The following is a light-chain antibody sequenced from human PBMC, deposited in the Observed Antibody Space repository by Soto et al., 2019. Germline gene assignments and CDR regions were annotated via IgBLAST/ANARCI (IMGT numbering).Light chain of an antibody. Sequence: EVVLTQSPGTLSLSPGERVTLSCRASQSIINNYLAWYQQRPGQAPRLFIYGSSDRATGIPDRFSGSGSGTHFTLTISRLEPEDCAVYYCHQYGSSPPYTFGQGTKVEI. V-gene: IGKV3-20*01. CDR3: HQYGSSPPYT. CDR2: GSS. J-gene: IGKJ2*01. CDR1: QSIINNY.